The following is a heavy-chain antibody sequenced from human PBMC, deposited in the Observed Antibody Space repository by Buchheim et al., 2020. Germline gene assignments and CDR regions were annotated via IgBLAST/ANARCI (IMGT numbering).Heavy chain of an antibody. CDR3: ARAPDCGGGSCNSYHYYGVDV. V-gene: IGHV3-74*01. CDR1: DFIFSSYW. J-gene: IGHJ6*02. D-gene: IGHD2-15*01. CDR2: INTDGRTT. Sequence: EVQLVESGGGLVQPGGSLRLSCAVSDFIFSSYWMHWVRQVPGKGLVWVSRINTDGRTTTYADSVKGRFTVSRDNAKNTLYLEMNSLRVEDTAVYYCARAPDCGGGSCNSYHYYGVDVWGQGT.